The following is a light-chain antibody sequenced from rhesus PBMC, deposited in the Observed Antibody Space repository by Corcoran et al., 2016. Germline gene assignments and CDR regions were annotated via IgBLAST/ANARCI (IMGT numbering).Light chain of an antibody. CDR3: QQESSWPLT. CDR1: QSVNSN. CDR2: DST. Sequence: EIVMTQSPATLSLSPGERGTLSCRASQSVNSNLAWYQQKPGQAPRLLINDSTNRATGIPDRFSGSGSGTDFTLTLSSLEPDDVGVYYCQQESSWPLTFRGGTKVEIK. J-gene: IGKJ4*01. V-gene: IGKV3-35*01.